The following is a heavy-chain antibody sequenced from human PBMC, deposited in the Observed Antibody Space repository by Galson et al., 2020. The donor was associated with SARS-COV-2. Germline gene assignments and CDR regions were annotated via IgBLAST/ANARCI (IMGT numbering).Heavy chain of an antibody. D-gene: IGHD4-4*01. V-gene: IGHV3-48*04. CDR3: SRKGGGGSKGVDAVDI. Sequence: GGSLRLSCAASGFTFSTYSMNWVRQAPGKGLEWVSYISSSTSTIYYTDSVKGRFTISRDNAKNSLYLQMNSLRAEDTAVDYCSRKGGGGSKGVDAVDIGGQGTMVTGSS. CDR2: ISSSTSTI. J-gene: IGHJ3*02. CDR1: GFTFSTYS.